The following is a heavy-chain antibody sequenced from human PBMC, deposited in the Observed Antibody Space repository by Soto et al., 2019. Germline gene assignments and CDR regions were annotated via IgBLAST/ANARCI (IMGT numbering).Heavy chain of an antibody. CDR3: ARDRRDYYGSGSYMDV. D-gene: IGHD3-10*01. Sequence: QVQLVQSGAEVKKPGSSVKVSCKASGGTFSSYAISWVRQAPGQGLEWMGGIIPIFGTANYAQTFQGRVTITADESTSTAYMELSSLRSEDTAVYYCARDRRDYYGSGSYMDVWGQGTTVTVSS. J-gene: IGHJ6*03. CDR2: IIPIFGTA. V-gene: IGHV1-69*01. CDR1: GGTFSSYA.